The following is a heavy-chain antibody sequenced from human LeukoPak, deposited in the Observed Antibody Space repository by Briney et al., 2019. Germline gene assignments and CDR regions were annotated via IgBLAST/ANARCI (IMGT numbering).Heavy chain of an antibody. CDR1: GGSISSSNW. CDR3: ATQSEKGYYYDSSGYGYNWFDP. J-gene: IGHJ5*02. Sequence: PSETLSLTCAVSGGSISSSNWWSWVRQPPGKGLEWIGEIYHSGSTNYNPSLKSRVTISVDKSKNQFSLKLSSVTAADTAVYYCATQSEKGYYYDSSGYGYNWFDPWGQGTLVTVS. CDR2: IYHSGST. V-gene: IGHV4-4*02. D-gene: IGHD3-22*01.